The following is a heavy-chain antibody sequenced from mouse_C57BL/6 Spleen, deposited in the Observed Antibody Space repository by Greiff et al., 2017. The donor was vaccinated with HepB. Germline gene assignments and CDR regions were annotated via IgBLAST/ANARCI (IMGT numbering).Heavy chain of an antibody. Sequence: VQLVESGPGLVQPSQSLSITCTVSGFSLTSYGVHWVRQSPGKGLEWLGVIWRGGSTDYNAAFMSRLSITKDNSKSQVFFKMNSLQADDTAIYYCAIYGSSDYAMDYWGQGTSVTVSS. D-gene: IGHD1-1*01. CDR2: IWRGGST. V-gene: IGHV2-5*01. J-gene: IGHJ4*01. CDR1: GFSLTSYG. CDR3: AIYGSSDYAMDY.